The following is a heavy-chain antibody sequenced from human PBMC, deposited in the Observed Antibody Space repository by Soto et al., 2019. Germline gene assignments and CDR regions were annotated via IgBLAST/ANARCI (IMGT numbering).Heavy chain of an antibody. CDR2: IYYSGST. Sequence: PSETLSLTCTVSGGSISSYYWSWIRQPPGKGLEWIGYIYYSGSTNYNPSLKSRVTISVDTSKSQFSLKLSSVTAADTAVYYCARQPTTGDTDLWFDPWGQGTLVTVSS. CDR3: ARQPTTGDTDLWFDP. J-gene: IGHJ5*02. V-gene: IGHV4-59*08. CDR1: GGSISSYY. D-gene: IGHD2-21*01.